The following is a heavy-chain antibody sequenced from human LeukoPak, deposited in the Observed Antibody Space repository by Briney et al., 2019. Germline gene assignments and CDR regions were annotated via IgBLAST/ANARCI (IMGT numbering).Heavy chain of an antibody. V-gene: IGHV3-48*04. J-gene: IGHJ4*02. D-gene: IGHD5-12*01. CDR2: ISSSGSTI. CDR3: ARSRSGYYEDY. CDR1: GFTFSSYG. Sequence: GGSLRLSCAASGFTFSSYGMSWVRQAPGKGLEWVSYISSSGSTIYYADSVKGRFTISRDNAKNSLSLQLNSLSAEDTAVYYCARSRSGYYEDYWGQGTLVTVSS.